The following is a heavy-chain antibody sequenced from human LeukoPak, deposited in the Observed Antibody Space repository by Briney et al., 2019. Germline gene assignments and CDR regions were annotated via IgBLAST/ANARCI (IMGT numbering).Heavy chain of an antibody. CDR3: AKDKGCSSTSCYVRYFDY. CDR2: ISDGGKTK. J-gene: IGHJ4*02. CDR1: GSTFSSSE. Sequence: GESLRLSCAASGSTFSSSEMNWVRQAPGKGLEWVSYISDGGKTKYYADSVKGRFTISRDNSKNTLYLQMNSLRAEDTAVYYCAKDKGCSSTSCYVRYFDYWGQGTLVTVSS. V-gene: IGHV3-48*03. D-gene: IGHD2-2*01.